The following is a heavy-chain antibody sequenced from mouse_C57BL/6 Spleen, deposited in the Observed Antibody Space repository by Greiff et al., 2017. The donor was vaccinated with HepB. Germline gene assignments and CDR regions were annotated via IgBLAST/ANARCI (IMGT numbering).Heavy chain of an antibody. CDR2: ISDGGSYT. V-gene: IGHV5-4*01. CDR1: GFTFSSYA. J-gene: IGHJ2*01. D-gene: IGHD1-1*01. Sequence: EVNLVESGGGLVKPGGSLKLSCAASGFTFSSYAMSWVRQTPEKRLEWVATISDGGSYTYYPDNVKGRFTISRDNAKNNLYLQMSHLKSEDTAMYYCARDFTTVVAPYFDYWGQGTTLTVSS. CDR3: ARDFTTVVAPYFDY.